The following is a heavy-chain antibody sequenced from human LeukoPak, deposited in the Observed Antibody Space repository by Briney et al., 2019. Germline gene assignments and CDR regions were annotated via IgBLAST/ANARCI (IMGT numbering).Heavy chain of an antibody. CDR3: ARARVVVAATGDGYIDTFDY. CDR2: IYYSGST. CDR1: GGSFSGYY. Sequence: NPSETLSLTCAVYGGSFSGYYWSWIRQPPGKGLEWIGYIYYSGSTNYNPSLKSRVTISVDTSKNQFSLKLSSVTAADTAVYYCARARVVVAATGDGYIDTFDYWGQGTLVTVSS. J-gene: IGHJ4*02. D-gene: IGHD2-15*01. V-gene: IGHV4-59*01.